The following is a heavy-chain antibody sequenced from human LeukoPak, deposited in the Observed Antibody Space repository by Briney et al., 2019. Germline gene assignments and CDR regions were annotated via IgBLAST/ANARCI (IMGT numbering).Heavy chain of an antibody. V-gene: IGHV3-7*01. CDR3: ARDPRYGSTSPDY. CDR2: IKQDGSEK. CDR1: GFTFSSYA. J-gene: IGHJ4*02. Sequence: PGGSLRLSCAASGFTFSSYAMSWVRQAPGKGLEWVANIKQDGSEKYYVDSVKGRFTISRDNAKNSLYLQMNSLRAEDTAVYYCARDPRYGSTSPDYWGQGTLVTVSS. D-gene: IGHD3-10*01.